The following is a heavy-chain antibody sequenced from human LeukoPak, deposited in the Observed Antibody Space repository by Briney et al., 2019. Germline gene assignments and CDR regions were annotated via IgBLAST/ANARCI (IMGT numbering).Heavy chain of an antibody. CDR3: ARDRYGDHTYFDY. CDR2: IYHSGST. D-gene: IGHD4-17*01. J-gene: IGHJ4*02. Sequence: SETLSLTCTVSGGSISSGGYYWSWIRQPPGKGLEWIGYIYHSGSTYYNPSLKSRVTISVDRSKNQFSLKLSSVTAADTAVYYCARDRYGDHTYFDYWGQGTLVTVSS. V-gene: IGHV4-30-2*01. CDR1: GGSISSGGYY.